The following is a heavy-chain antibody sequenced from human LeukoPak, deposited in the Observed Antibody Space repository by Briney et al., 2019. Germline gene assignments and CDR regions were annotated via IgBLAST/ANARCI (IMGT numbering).Heavy chain of an antibody. J-gene: IGHJ5*02. V-gene: IGHV1-69*13. CDR1: GGTFSSYA. CDR3: AVLVVPAAIRENWFDP. CDR2: IIPIFGTA. Sequence: GASVKVSCKASGGTFSSYAISWVRQAPGQGLEWMGGIIPIFGTANYAQKFQGRVTITADESTSTAYMELSSLRSEDTAVYYCAVLVVPAAIRENWFDPWGQGTLVTVSS. D-gene: IGHD2-2*02.